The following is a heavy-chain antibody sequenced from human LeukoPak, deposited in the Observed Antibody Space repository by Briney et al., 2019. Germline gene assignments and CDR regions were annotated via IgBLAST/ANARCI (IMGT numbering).Heavy chain of an antibody. D-gene: IGHD3-3*01. J-gene: IGHJ4*02. CDR2: INPNSGGT. CDR3: ARSTDLFYFDY. V-gene: IGHV1-2*02. Sequence: ASVKVSCKASGYTFTGYYMHWVRQAPGQGLEWMGWINPNSGGTNYAQKFQGRVTMTRDTSTSTVYMELSSLRSEDTAVYYCARSTDLFYFDYWGQGTLVTVSS. CDR1: GYTFTGYY.